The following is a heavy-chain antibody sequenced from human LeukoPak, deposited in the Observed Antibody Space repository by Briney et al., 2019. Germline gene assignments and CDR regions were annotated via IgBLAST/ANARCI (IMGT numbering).Heavy chain of an antibody. V-gene: IGHV3-74*01. J-gene: IGHJ4*02. Sequence: GGSLRLSCAASGFTFSSFWVHWVRQAAGKGLVWISRINSDGSSTNYADSVKGRFTISRDNAKNTLYLQVNSLRAADTAVYYCASLGHNGWYAFDCWGQGTLVTVSS. CDR2: INSDGSST. CDR3: ASLGHNGWYAFDC. D-gene: IGHD6-19*01. CDR1: GFTFSSFW.